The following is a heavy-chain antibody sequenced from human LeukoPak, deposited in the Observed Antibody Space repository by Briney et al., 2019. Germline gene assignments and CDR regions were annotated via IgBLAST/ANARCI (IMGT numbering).Heavy chain of an antibody. CDR2: IYSGGST. CDR1: GFTVSSNY. J-gene: IGHJ6*02. CDR3: ARGPVRYFDWLPHYYYYGMDV. V-gene: IGHV3-66*01. Sequence: GGSLRLSCAASGFTVSSNYMSWVRQAPGKGLEWVSVIYSGGSTYYADSVKGRFTISRDNSKNTLYLQMNSLRAEDTAVYYCARGPVRYFDWLPHYYYYGMDVWGQGTTVTVSS. D-gene: IGHD3-9*01.